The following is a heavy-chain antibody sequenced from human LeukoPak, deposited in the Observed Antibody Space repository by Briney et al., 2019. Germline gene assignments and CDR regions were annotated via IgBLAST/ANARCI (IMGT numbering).Heavy chain of an antibody. CDR2: ISAYKGDT. Sequence: ASVKVSCKASGYTFTSYGISWVRQAPGQGLEWMGWISAYKGDTKYAQNLQGRVTMTTDTSTSTAYMELRSLRSDDTAVYYCARPPSSTGDYFDYWGQGTLVTVSS. J-gene: IGHJ4*02. D-gene: IGHD4-17*01. V-gene: IGHV1-18*01. CDR1: GYTFTSYG. CDR3: ARPPSSTGDYFDY.